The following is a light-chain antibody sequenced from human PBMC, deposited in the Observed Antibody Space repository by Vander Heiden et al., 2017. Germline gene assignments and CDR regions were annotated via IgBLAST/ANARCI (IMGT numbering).Light chain of an antibody. V-gene: IGLV1-44*01. Sequence: QSVLTQPPSASVTPGQRVTISRSGSRFDLGSKSVDWYQQFPGTAPKLLIYRDDQRPSGVPGRFSGSKSGSSASLAISGLQSEDEAEYYCATWDDSLNDWVFGGGTKLTVL. J-gene: IGLJ3*02. CDR2: RDD. CDR1: RFDLGSKS. CDR3: ATWDDSLNDWV.